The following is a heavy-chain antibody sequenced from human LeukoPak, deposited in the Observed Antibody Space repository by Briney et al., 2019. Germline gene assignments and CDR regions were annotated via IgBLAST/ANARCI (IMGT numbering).Heavy chain of an antibody. D-gene: IGHD5-12*01. J-gene: IGHJ4*02. CDR3: ARTNYGGYLFDY. V-gene: IGHV4-31*03. CDR1: GGSISSGGYY. Sequence: SETLSLTCTVSGGSISSGGYYWSWIRQYPGQGLEWIGYIYYSGSTYYNPSLKSRVTISVDTSKNQFSLKLSSVTAADTAVYYCARTNYGGYLFDYWGQGGLVTVSS. CDR2: IYYSGST.